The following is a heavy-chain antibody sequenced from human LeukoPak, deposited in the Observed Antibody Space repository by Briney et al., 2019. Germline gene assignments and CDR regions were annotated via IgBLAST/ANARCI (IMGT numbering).Heavy chain of an antibody. J-gene: IGHJ6*03. Sequence: VASVKVSCKASGGTFSSYAISWVRQAPGQGLEWMGGIIPIFGTANYAQKFQGRVTITADESTSTAYMELSSLRSEDTAVYYCARSLGYCSGGSCSGYYMDVWGKGTTVTISS. CDR1: GGTFSSYA. D-gene: IGHD2-15*01. CDR2: IIPIFGTA. CDR3: ARSLGYCSGGSCSGYYMDV. V-gene: IGHV1-69*13.